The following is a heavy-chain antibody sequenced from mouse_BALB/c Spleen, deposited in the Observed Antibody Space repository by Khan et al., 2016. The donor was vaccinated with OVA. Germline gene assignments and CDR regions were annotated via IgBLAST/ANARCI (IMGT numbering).Heavy chain of an antibody. V-gene: IGHV1-61*01. Sequence: QVQLQQSGAELVRPGASVKLSCKASGYTFTSYWMNWVKQRPGQGLEWIGMIDPSDSETHYNQMFKDKATLTVAKSSSTAYMQLSSLTSEDSAVYYCARGDGNSLYWYFDVWGAGTTVTVSS. CDR2: IDPSDSET. CDR3: ARGDGNSLYWYFDV. D-gene: IGHD2-1*01. J-gene: IGHJ1*01. CDR1: GYTFTSYW.